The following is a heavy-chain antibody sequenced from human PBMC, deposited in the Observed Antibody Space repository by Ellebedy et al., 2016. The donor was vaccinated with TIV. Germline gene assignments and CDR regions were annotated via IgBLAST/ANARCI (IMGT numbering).Heavy chain of an antibody. CDR3: VRAPRGQYYFDY. CDR2: ISYHARNI. CDR1: GFTFNSYG. V-gene: IGHV3-30*03. Sequence: GGSLRLXCAASGFTFNSYGMHWIRQAPGKGLEWVAVISYHARNIFYADSVRGRFTISRDNSHNTLYLQMNGLRTEDTAVYYCVRAPRGQYYFDYWGQGTLVTVSS. J-gene: IGHJ4*02. D-gene: IGHD5-12*01.